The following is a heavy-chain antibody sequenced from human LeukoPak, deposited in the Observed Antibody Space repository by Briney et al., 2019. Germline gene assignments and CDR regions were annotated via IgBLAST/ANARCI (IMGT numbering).Heavy chain of an antibody. D-gene: IGHD3-3*01. CDR1: GFTFSSYW. J-gene: IGHJ5*02. Sequence: GGSLRLSCAASGFTFSSYWMSWVRQAPGKGLEWVANIKQDGSEKYYVDSVKGRFTIYRDNAKNSLYLQMNSLRADDTAVYYCARERSFSSYYDFWSGSYNWFDPWGQGTLVTVSS. CDR2: IKQDGSEK. CDR3: ARERSFSSYYDFWSGSYNWFDP. V-gene: IGHV3-7*01.